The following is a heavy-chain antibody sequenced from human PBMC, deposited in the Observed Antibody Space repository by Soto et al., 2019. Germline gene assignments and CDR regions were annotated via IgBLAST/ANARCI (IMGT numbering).Heavy chain of an antibody. Sequence: PGGSLRLSCAASGFTFSNYAMSWVRQAPGKGLEWVAVISYDGSNKYYADSVKGRFTISRDNSKNTLYLQMNSLRAEDTAVYYCARVVRWCSSTSCHRHYYYYYGMDVWGQGTTVTVSS. D-gene: IGHD2-2*01. CDR1: GFTFSNYA. V-gene: IGHV3-30-3*01. CDR2: ISYDGSNK. CDR3: ARVVRWCSSTSCHRHYYYYYGMDV. J-gene: IGHJ6*02.